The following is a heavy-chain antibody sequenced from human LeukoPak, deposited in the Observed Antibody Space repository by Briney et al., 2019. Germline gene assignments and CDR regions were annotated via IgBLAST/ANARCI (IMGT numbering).Heavy chain of an antibody. V-gene: IGHV3-23*01. J-gene: IGHJ4*02. CDR2: ISGSGSNT. CDR3: AKDFKGSGYYFDY. CDR1: GLTFSGHA. D-gene: IGHD3-22*01. Sequence: GGSLRLSCAASGLTFSGHAMSWVRQAPGKGLEWVSTISGSGSNTYYADSVKGRFTTSRDNSKNTLYLQMNSLRADDTALYYCAKDFKGSGYYFDYWGQGTLVTVSS.